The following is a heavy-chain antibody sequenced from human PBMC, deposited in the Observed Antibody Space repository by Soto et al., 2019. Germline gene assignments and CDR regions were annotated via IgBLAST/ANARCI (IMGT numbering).Heavy chain of an antibody. J-gene: IGHJ6*02. V-gene: IGHV1-69*12. CDR3: ARDRVMRGNSYYYGMDV. Sequence: QVQLVQSGAEVKKPGSSVKVSCKASGGAFNKFAITWVRQAPGQGLEWMGAIIPFFSTPNYAQRLQGRVTITADESTSTSYMELSSLGSEDTAIYYCARDRVMRGNSYYYGMDVWGQGTTVTVSS. D-gene: IGHD3-10*01. CDR2: IIPFFSTP. CDR1: GGAFNKFA.